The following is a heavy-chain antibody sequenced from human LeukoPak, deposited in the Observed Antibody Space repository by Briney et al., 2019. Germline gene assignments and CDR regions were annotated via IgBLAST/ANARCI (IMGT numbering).Heavy chain of an antibody. V-gene: IGHV1-69*01. CDR1: GGTFSSYA. Sequence: SVKVSYKASGGTFSSYAFSWVRQAPGQGLEWMGGIIPIFGTANYAQKFQGRVTITADESTSTAYMELSSLRAEDTAVYYCARGTVTTGGFDYWGQGTLVTVSS. CDR3: ARGTVTTGGFDY. D-gene: IGHD4-17*01. J-gene: IGHJ4*02. CDR2: IIPIFGTA.